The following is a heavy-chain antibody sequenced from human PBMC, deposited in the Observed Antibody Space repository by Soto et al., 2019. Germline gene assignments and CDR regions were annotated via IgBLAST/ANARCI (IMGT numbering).Heavy chain of an antibody. D-gene: IGHD3-16*01. CDR2: INAGNGNT. J-gene: IGHJ6*02. Sequence: ASVKVSCKASGYTFTGYAMHWVRQAPGQRLEWMGWINAGNGNTKYSQKFQGRVTLTTDTSTSTAYMELTSLRSNDTAIYYCAMVDVYVTPSPQDVWGQGTTVTVSS. CDR3: AMVDVYVTPSPQDV. CDR1: GYTFTGYA. V-gene: IGHV1-3*01.